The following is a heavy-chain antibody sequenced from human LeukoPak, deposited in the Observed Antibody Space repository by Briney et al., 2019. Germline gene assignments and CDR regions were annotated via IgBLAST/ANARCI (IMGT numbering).Heavy chain of an antibody. CDR1: GFTFSSFA. V-gene: IGHV3-23*01. CDR3: AKEGTYNNFWSGYFH. J-gene: IGHJ4*02. D-gene: IGHD3-3*01. Sequence: PGGSLRLSCAASGFTFSSFAMSWVRQAPGKGLEWVSSVTGSGSVTSSTYYADSVKGWSTISRDNSKNTLYLQMNSLRAEDTALYYCAKEGTYNNFWSGYFHWGQGALVTVSS. CDR2: VTGSGSVTSST.